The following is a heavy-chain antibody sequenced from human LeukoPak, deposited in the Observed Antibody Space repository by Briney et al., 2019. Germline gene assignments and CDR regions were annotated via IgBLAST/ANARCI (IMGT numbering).Heavy chain of an antibody. Sequence: GGSLRLSCAASGFIFSSYAMSWVRQAPGKGLEWVSSVSGGGGSTYYADSVKGRFTISRDNSKDTLYLQMNSLRAEDTAVYYCARNENSGWGYFDYWGQGTLVTVSS. CDR1: GFIFSSYA. CDR3: ARNENSGWGYFDY. CDR2: VSGGGGST. D-gene: IGHD5-12*01. V-gene: IGHV3-23*01. J-gene: IGHJ4*02.